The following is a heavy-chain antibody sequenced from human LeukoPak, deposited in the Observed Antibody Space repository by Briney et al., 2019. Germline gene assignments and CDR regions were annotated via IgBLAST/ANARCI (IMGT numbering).Heavy chain of an antibody. CDR3: AKKWSGDYDSSGVNDAFDI. V-gene: IGHV3-30*04. CDR2: ISYDGINQ. D-gene: IGHD3-22*01. CDR1: GFTFSSYA. Sequence: ARSLSLSCAAAGFTFSSYAMHWVRQAAGKVLEWVAVISYDGINQYYPDYVKGRFNISRDNAKNSLYLQMNSLRAEDTAVYYCAKKWSGDYDSSGVNDAFDIWGQGTIVTVSS. J-gene: IGHJ3*02.